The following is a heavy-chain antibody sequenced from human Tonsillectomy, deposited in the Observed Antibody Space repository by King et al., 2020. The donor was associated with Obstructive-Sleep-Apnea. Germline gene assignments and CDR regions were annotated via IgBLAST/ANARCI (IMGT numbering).Heavy chain of an antibody. Sequence: VQLQQWGAGLLKPSETLSLTCAVYGGSFSGYYWSWIRQPPGKGREWIGEITHSGSTNYHPSRKSRVTISVDTSKNHFSLKLSSVTAADTAVYYCAREYYYDSSGSRIFDIWGQGTMVTVSS. D-gene: IGHD3-22*01. CDR1: GGSFSGYY. V-gene: IGHV4-34*01. J-gene: IGHJ3*02. CDR3: AREYYYDSSGSRIFDI. CDR2: ITHSGST.